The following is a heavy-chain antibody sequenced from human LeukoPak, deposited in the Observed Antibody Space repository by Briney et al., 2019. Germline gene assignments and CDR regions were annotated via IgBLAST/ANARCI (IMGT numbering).Heavy chain of an antibody. J-gene: IGHJ3*02. CDR3: ARGDTAMVNAFDI. CDR1: GFTFSSYS. Sequence: GGSLRLSCAASGFTFSSYSMNWVRQAPGKGLEWVSSISSSSSYIYYADSVEGRFTISRDNAKNSLYLQMNSLRAEDTAVYYCARGDTAMVNAFDIWGQGTMVTVSS. D-gene: IGHD5-18*01. CDR2: ISSSSSYI. V-gene: IGHV3-21*01.